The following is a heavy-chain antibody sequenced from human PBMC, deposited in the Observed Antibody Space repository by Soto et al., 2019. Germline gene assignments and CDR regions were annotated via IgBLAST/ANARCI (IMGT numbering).Heavy chain of an antibody. CDR3: AHIRKTVVISDPQFDP. CDR2: IYWDDDK. Sequence: QITLKESGPTLVKPTQTLTLTCTFSGFSLSTSGVGVGWIRQPPGKALEWLALIYWDDDKRYSPSLKSRLTITKDTSKNQVVLTMTNMDPVDTATYYCAHIRKTVVISDPQFDPWGQGTLVTVSS. CDR1: GFSLSTSGVG. D-gene: IGHD3-22*01. J-gene: IGHJ5*02. V-gene: IGHV2-5*02.